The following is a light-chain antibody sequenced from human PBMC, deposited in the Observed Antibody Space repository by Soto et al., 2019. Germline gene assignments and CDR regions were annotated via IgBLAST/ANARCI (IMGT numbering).Light chain of an antibody. CDR2: FDS. J-gene: IGLJ3*02. CDR3: QVWDSSRDHVV. CDR1: NIGSKS. V-gene: IGLV3-21*04. Sequence: SYELTQPPSVSVAPGKTANISCGGNNIGSKSVHWYQQKPGQAPVLVIYFDSDRPSGIPERFSGSNSGNTATLTISRVEAGDEADYYCQVWDSSRDHVVFGGGTKLNVL.